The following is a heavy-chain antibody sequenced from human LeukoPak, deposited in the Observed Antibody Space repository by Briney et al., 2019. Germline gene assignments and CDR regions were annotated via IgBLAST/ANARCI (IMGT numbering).Heavy chain of an antibody. CDR1: GDSISSGDYS. Sequence: SETLSLTCAVSGDSISSGDYSWSWIRQPSGKGLEWIGYIFHSGSSYYDPSLKSRVTISVDKSKNQFSLGLTSVTAADTAVYYCARELWFVNAPGSWFDPWGQGTLVTVSS. V-gene: IGHV4-30-2*01. J-gene: IGHJ5*02. CDR2: IFHSGSS. CDR3: ARELWFVNAPGSWFDP. D-gene: IGHD3-10*01.